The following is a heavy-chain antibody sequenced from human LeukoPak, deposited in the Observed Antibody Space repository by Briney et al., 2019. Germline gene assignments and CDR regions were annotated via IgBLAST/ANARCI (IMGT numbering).Heavy chain of an antibody. D-gene: IGHD3-22*01. CDR1: GFTFSSYS. Sequence: KSGGSLRLSCAASGFTFSSYSMHSVRQAPGKGLEWVSSISSSSSYIYYADSVKGRFTISRDNAKNSLYLQMNSLRAEDTAVYYCARVGIPYYDSSGFLSWGQGTLVTVSS. CDR3: ARVGIPYYDSSGFLS. V-gene: IGHV3-21*01. J-gene: IGHJ5*02. CDR2: ISSSSSYI.